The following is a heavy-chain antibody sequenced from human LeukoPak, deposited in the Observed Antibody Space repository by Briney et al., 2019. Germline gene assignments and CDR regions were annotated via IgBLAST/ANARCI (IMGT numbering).Heavy chain of an antibody. J-gene: IGHJ6*03. D-gene: IGHD1-26*01. CDR2: IYPGDSDN. CDR1: GYSFTSYW. CDR3: ARQRVVGATPHYYYYYMDV. V-gene: IGHV5-51*01. Sequence: GESLKISCKGSGYSFTSYWIGWVRQMPGKGLEWMGIIYPGDSDNRYSPSFQGQVTISADKSISTAYLQWSSLKASDTAMYYCARQRVVGATPHYYYYYMDVWGKGTTVTVSS.